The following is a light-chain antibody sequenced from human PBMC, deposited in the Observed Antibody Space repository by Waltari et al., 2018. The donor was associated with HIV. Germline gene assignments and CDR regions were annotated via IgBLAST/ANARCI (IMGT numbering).Light chain of an antibody. CDR1: SSDVGGYSL. V-gene: IGLV2-23*01. CDR3: CSYGGFTTYV. J-gene: IGLJ1*01. CDR2: EDT. Sequence: QSALTQPASVSGSPGQSITISCIGTSSDVGGYSLVSWYQHYPGKAPQLLLFEDTERPSGVSRRFSASKSGTAASLTISGVLAEDAAYYYCCSYGGFTTYVFGSGTKVTVL.